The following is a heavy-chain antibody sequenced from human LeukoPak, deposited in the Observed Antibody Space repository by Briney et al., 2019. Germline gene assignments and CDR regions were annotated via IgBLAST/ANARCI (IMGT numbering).Heavy chain of an antibody. V-gene: IGHV4-39*01. Sequence: PSETLSLTCTVSGGSISSSPYYWGWIRQPPGKGLEWIGNIYYSGSTYYNPSLKTRVTISVDTSKNQFSLKLTSVTAADTAVYYCARHPSVDGDWPRPLDYWGQGSLVTVSS. CDR2: IYYSGST. D-gene: IGHD2-21*01. CDR3: ARHPSVDGDWPRPLDY. J-gene: IGHJ4*02. CDR1: GGSISSSPYY.